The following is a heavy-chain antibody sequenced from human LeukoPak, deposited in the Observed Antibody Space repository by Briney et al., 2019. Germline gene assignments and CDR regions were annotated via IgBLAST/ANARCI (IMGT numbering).Heavy chain of an antibody. D-gene: IGHD3-22*01. V-gene: IGHV4-39*01. CDR3: ARRGYYDSSGTSVKLIDY. CDR1: GGSISSSSYY. Sequence: SETLSLTCTVSGGSISSSSYYWGWIRQPPGKGLEWIGSIYYSGSTYYNPSLKSRVTISVDTSKNQFSLKLSSVTAADTAVYYCARRGYYDSSGTSVKLIDYWGQGTLVTVSS. CDR2: IYYSGST. J-gene: IGHJ4*02.